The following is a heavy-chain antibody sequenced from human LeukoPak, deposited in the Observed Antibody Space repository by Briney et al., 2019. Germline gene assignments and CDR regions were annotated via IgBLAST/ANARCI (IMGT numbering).Heavy chain of an antibody. CDR2: IWSDGTNQ. J-gene: IGHJ3*02. V-gene: IGHV3-33*01. CDR1: QFRFPFSHYG. D-gene: IGHD3-3*01. CDR3: ARDRKNDFIVAFDI. Sequence: GGSLTLSCVASQFRFPFSHYGMHWVRQAPGRGLEWVAVIWSDGTNQYYADSVKGRFTISRDSAKNSLYLQMNSLRAEDTAVYYCARDRKNDFIVAFDIWGQGTMVTVSS.